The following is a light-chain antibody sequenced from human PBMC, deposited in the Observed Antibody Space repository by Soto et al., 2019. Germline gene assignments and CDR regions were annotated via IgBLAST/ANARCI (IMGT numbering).Light chain of an antibody. CDR3: SSYTSSSTLVV. J-gene: IGLJ1*01. V-gene: IGLV2-14*01. CDR2: DVS. Sequence: QSALTQPASVSGSPVQSITISCTVTSSDVGGYNYVSWYQQHPGQAPKRMIYDVSNRPSGVSNRFSGSQSGNTASLTISGRQAEYEADYYCSSYTSSSTLVVFGTGTKLTVL. CDR1: SSDVGGYNY.